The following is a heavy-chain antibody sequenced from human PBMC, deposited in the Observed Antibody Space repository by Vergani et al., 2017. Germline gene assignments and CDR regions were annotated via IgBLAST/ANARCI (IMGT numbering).Heavy chain of an antibody. CDR1: GFTFSGSA. CDR3: TRHAGIWEGSSXWLPPYYYYYYMDV. D-gene: IGHD6-13*01. CDR2: IRSKANSYAT. V-gene: IGHV3-73*02. Sequence: EVQLVESGGGLVQPGGSLKLSCAASGFTFSGSAMHWVRQASGKGLEWVGRIRSKANSYATAYAASVKGRFTISRDDSKNTAYLQMNSLKTEDTAVYYCTRHAGIWEGSSXWLPPYYYYYYMDVWGKGTTVTVSS. J-gene: IGHJ6*03.